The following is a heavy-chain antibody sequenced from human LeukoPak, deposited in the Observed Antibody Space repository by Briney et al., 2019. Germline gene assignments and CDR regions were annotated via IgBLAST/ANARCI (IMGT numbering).Heavy chain of an antibody. J-gene: IGHJ6*04. D-gene: IGHD3-10*02. CDR1: GFSFSSYS. CDR3: AELGITMIGGV. V-gene: IGHV3-48*04. CDR2: ISSSSSAI. Sequence: GGSLRLSCAASGFSFSSYSMNWVRQAPGKGLEWVSYISSSSSAIYYADSVKGRFTISRDNAKNTLYLQMNSLRAEDTAVYYCAELGITMIGGVWGKGTTVTISS.